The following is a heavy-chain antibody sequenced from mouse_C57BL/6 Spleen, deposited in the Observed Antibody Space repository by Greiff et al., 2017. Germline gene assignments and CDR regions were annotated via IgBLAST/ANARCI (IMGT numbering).Heavy chain of an antibody. Sequence: EVKLQESGGGLVKPGGSLKLSCAASGFTFSDYGMHWVCQAPEKGLEWVAYISSGSSTIYYADTVKGRFTISRDNAKNTLFLQMTSLRSEDTAMYYCARSYYSKADYYAMDYWGQGTSVTVSS. V-gene: IGHV5-17*01. CDR3: ARSYYSKADYYAMDY. D-gene: IGHD2-5*01. CDR2: ISSGSSTI. CDR1: GFTFSDYG. J-gene: IGHJ4*01.